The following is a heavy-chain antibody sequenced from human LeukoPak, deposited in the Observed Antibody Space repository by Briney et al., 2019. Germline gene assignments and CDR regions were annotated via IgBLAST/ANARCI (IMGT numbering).Heavy chain of an antibody. V-gene: IGHV4-59*01. J-gene: IGHJ3*02. CDR1: GGSISSYY. CDR2: IYYSGST. CDR3: ARGYGGNSRHAFDI. Sequence: SETLSLTCTVPGGSISSYYWSWIRQPPGKGLEWIGYIYYSGSTNYNPSLKSRVTISVDTSKNQFSLKLSSVTAADTAVYYCARGYGGNSRHAFDIWGQGTMVTVSS. D-gene: IGHD4-23*01.